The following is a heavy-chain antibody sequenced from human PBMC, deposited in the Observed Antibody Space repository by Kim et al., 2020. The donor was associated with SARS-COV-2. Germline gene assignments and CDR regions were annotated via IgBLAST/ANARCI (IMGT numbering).Heavy chain of an antibody. J-gene: IGHJ4*02. V-gene: IGHV1-3*04. CDR1: GCAFTSCI. CDR2: IDTGNAYT. D-gene: IGHD6-13*01. Sequence: ASVKVSCKASGCAFTSCIVHWVRQAPGQRLEWMGWIDTGNAYTKYSEKFQGRVAITRDTSARTIYVDLSSLTSEDTAVYYCARRGSTGDYFDYWGQGTLVTVPS. CDR3: ARRGSTGDYFDY.